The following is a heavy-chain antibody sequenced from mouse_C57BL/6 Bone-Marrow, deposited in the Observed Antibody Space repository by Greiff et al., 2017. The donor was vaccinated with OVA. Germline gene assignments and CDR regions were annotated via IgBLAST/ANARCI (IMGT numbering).Heavy chain of an antibody. J-gene: IGHJ2*01. D-gene: IGHD4-1*01. CDR3: ARWELGRYLDY. CDR1: GYAFTNYL. Sequence: VQLQQSGAELVRPGTSVKVSCKASGYAFTNYLIEWVKQRPGQGLEWIGVINPGRGGTNYNEKFKGKATLTADKSSSTAYMQLSSLTSEDSAVYFCARWELGRYLDYWGQGTTLTVSS. CDR2: INPGRGGT. V-gene: IGHV1-54*01.